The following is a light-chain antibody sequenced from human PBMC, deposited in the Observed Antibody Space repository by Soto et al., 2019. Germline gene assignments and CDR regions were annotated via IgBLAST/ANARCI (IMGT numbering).Light chain of an antibody. J-gene: IGKJ2*01. V-gene: IGKV1-39*01. CDR1: QNIDNY. CDR3: QQTFSVPPT. CDR2: AAS. Sequence: DMQMTQPPSSLSVSVADRVTITCRAGQNIDNYVNWYQQRPGDAPKLLIHAASTLQTGVPSRFTGSGYGTDFTLTISSRQPEDYATYYCQQTFSVPPTFGQGTTLEIK.